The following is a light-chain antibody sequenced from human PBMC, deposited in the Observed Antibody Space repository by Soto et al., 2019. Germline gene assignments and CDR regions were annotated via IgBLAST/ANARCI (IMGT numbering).Light chain of an antibody. CDR3: QQYNNWPPLT. Sequence: EIVMTQSTATLSVSPGERATLSCRASQSVSSNLAWYQQKPGQAPRLLIYGASTRATGIPARFSGSGSGTEFTLTISSLQSEDFAVYYCQQYNNWPPLTFGGGPKVEIK. J-gene: IGKJ4*01. V-gene: IGKV3-15*01. CDR2: GAS. CDR1: QSVSSN.